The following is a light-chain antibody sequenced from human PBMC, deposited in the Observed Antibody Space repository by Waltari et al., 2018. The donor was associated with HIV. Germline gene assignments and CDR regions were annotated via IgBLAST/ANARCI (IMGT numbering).Light chain of an antibody. CDR2: NTN. CDR3: SSYVSGGSLL. Sequence: QSALTQPASVSGSLGQSITTSCIGPDPALAIYNYLSWYQHPPDRAPRLVVFNTNSRPLGSPFRLSGSKSGKTASLTITGLQADDEGIYYCSSYVSGGSLLFGGGTRVTVL. CDR1: DPALAIYNY. J-gene: IGLJ3*02. V-gene: IGLV2-14*01.